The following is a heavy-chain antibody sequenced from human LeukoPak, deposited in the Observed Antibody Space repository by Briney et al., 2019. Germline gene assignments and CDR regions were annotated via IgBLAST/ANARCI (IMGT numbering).Heavy chain of an antibody. CDR3: ARQGSYFNY. J-gene: IGHJ4*02. CDR1: GGSISSSSYY. CDR2: IYYSGIT. Sequence: SETLSLTCTVSGGSISSSSYYWGWIRQPPGKGLEWIGSIYYSGITYYNPSLKSRVTISVDTSKSQFSLKLNSVTAADTAVYYCARQGSYFNYWGRGILVTVSS. V-gene: IGHV4-39*01.